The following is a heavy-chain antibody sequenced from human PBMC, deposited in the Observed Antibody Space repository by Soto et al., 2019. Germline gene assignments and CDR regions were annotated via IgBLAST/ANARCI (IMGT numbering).Heavy chain of an antibody. D-gene: IGHD3-10*01. CDR3: AKARGGSVSLTPRFDF. Sequence: EVQLLESGGGLVQPGGSLRLSCAASGFTFNNYAMTWVRQAPGKGLEWVSAISGGGDTTSYADSVKGRFTVSRDGSKNTLYLKMSSLRAEDTALYYWAKARGGSVSLTPRFDFWGQGTLVTVSS. J-gene: IGHJ4*02. CDR1: GFTFNNYA. V-gene: IGHV3-23*01. CDR2: ISGGGDTT.